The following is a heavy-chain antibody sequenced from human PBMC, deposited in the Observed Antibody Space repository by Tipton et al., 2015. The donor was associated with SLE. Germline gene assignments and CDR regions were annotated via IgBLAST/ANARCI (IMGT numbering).Heavy chain of an antibody. CDR3: VVCSPSSCSYFDY. V-gene: IGHV4-4*07. CDR2: ICSGGST. Sequence: TLSLTCTVSGGSITNYYWGWVRQPAGKGLEWIGRICSGGSTKYNPSLDSRVSLSVDASKDQFSLKLSSVTAADTAVYYCVVCSPSSCSYFDYWGQGRLVTVSS. CDR1: GGSITNYY. D-gene: IGHD2-2*01. J-gene: IGHJ4*02.